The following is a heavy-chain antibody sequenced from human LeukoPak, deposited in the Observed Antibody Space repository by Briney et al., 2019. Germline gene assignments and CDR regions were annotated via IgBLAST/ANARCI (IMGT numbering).Heavy chain of an antibody. Sequence: GESLKISCKGSGYSFTSYWIGWVRQMPGKGLEWMGIIYPGDSDTRYSPSFQGQVTISADKSISTAYLQWSSLKASDTAMYYCARRVYSATLLSPFDYWGQGTLVTVSS. J-gene: IGHJ4*02. CDR2: IYPGDSDT. CDR3: ARRVYSATLLSPFDY. CDR1: GYSFTSYW. D-gene: IGHD2/OR15-2a*01. V-gene: IGHV5-51*01.